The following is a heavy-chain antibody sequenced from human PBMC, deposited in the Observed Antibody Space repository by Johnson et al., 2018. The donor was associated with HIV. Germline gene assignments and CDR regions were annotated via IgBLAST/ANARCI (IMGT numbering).Heavy chain of an antibody. CDR2: INWKGATP. CDR1: GFTFDEYD. Sequence: VQLVESGGGVARPGGSLRLSCEASGFTFDEYDMSWVRQAPGKGLEWVSSINWKGATPGSADSVKGRFTISRDKAKNFLYLQMNSLRAEDTALYYCAKGGGSGWSDAFDIWGQGTMVTVSS. D-gene: IGHD6-19*01. J-gene: IGHJ3*02. CDR3: AKGGGSGWSDAFDI. V-gene: IGHV3-20*04.